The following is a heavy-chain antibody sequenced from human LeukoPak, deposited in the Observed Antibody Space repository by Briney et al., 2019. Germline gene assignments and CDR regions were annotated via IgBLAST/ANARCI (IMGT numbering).Heavy chain of an antibody. Sequence: PGPSLSLSSAASGFTFSSYAMSWVRQAPGKGLEWVSGISGSGGSTYYADSVKGRFTISRDNSKNTLYLQLNSLRAEDTAGYYCAKTRAYYYDSSGYPNYWRQGTLVTVSS. J-gene: IGHJ4*02. CDR2: ISGSGGST. V-gene: IGHV3-23*01. CDR1: GFTFSSYA. CDR3: AKTRAYYYDSSGYPNY. D-gene: IGHD3-22*01.